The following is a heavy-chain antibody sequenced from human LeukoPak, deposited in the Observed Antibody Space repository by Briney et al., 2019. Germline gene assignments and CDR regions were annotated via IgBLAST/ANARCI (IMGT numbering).Heavy chain of an antibody. CDR3: ARVRFLEWLPQPVYYYGMDV. J-gene: IGHJ6*02. V-gene: IGHV7-4-1*02. D-gene: IGHD3-3*01. CDR1: GYTFTSYA. Sequence: ASVNVSCKASGYTFTSYAMNWVRQAPGQGLEWMGWINTNTGNPTYAQGFTGRFVFSLDTSVSTAYLQISSLKAEDTAVYYCARVRFLEWLPQPVYYYGMDVWGQGTTVTVSS. CDR2: INTNTGNP.